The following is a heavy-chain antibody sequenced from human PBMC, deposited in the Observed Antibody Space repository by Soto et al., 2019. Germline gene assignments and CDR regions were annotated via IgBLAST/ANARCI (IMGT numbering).Heavy chain of an antibody. CDR1: GFTFSSYA. J-gene: IGHJ6*02. CDR2: ISGSGGST. Sequence: GGSLRLSCAASGFTFSSYAMSWVRQAPGKGLEWVSAISGSGGSTYYADSVKGRFTISRDNSKNTLYLQMNSLRAEDTAVYYCARDLCSGGSCYYYYYGMDVWGQGTTVTVSS. V-gene: IGHV3-23*01. CDR3: ARDLCSGGSCYYYYYGMDV. D-gene: IGHD2-15*01.